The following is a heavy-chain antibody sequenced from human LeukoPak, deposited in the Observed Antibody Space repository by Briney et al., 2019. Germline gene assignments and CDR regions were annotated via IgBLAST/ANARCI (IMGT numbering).Heavy chain of an antibody. V-gene: IGHV3-64*01. CDR1: GFTFSSYA. Sequence: GGSLRLSCAASGFTFSSYAMHWVRQAPGKGLEYVSAISSNGGSTYYANSVKGRFTISRVNSKNTLYLQMGSLRAEDMAVYYCARGTALDYWGQGTLVTVSS. CDR3: ARGTALDY. J-gene: IGHJ4*02. CDR2: ISSNGGST. D-gene: IGHD5-18*01.